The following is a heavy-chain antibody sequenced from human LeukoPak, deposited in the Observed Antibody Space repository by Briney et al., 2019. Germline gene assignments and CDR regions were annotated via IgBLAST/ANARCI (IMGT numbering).Heavy chain of an antibody. CDR2: ISAYDGNT. CDR3: PRKGDYHLVSFFDY. D-gene: IGHD4/OR15-4a*01. CDR1: GYTFTSYG. V-gene: IGHV1-18*01. J-gene: IGHJ4*02. Sequence: GASVKVSCKSSGYTFTSYGFSWVRQAPGQGLEWMGWISAYDGNTNYAQKLQGRVTMTTDTSTSTVYMELTSLRSDDTAVYYCPRKGDYHLVSFFDYWGQGTLVTVSS.